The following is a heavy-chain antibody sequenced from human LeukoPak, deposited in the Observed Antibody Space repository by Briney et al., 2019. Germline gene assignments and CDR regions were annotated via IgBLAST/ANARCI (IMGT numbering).Heavy chain of an antibody. J-gene: IGHJ4*02. CDR3: ARVYSLMDRAEYYFDS. Sequence: GGSLRLSCAASGFTVSNNYMSWVRQAPGKGLEWVSVIYSGGGTNSADSVKGRFTISRDNSKNTLYLQMNSLRAEDTAVYYCARVYSLMDRAEYYFDSWGQGTLVTVSS. V-gene: IGHV3-53*01. CDR2: IYSGGGT. D-gene: IGHD2-21*01. CDR1: GFTVSNNY.